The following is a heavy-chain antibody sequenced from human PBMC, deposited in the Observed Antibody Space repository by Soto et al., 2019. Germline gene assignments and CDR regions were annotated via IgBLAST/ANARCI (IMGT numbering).Heavy chain of an antibody. D-gene: IGHD3-16*01. V-gene: IGHV3-74*01. J-gene: IGHJ4*02. CDR2: IKSDGSWA. CDR1: GFTFSSYW. Sequence: EVQLVESGGGLVQPGGSLRLSCTASGFTFSSYWMHWVRQAPGKGLEWVSRIKSDGSWALYADSMEGRLTISSDKAKNALYLSMRGLSAAYTAVYYCVRGDDDYDDGNGYRGRHWGQGNLVTVSS. CDR3: VRGDDDYDDGNGYRGRH.